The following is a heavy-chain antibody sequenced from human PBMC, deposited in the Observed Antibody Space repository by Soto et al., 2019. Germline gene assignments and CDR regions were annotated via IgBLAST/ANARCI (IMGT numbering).Heavy chain of an antibody. V-gene: IGHV3-53*02. D-gene: IGHD2-21*01. CDR1: GFSISSNY. Sequence: ELQLVETGGGLIQTGGSLRLSCAASGFSISSNYIAWVRQPPGKGLEWVSTTFSGGNTEYAASVKGRCSISRDNYKNMLYLQMDNLRVEDTAVYYCARKPPSAIQGWAFGMDVWGQGTTVSVSS. J-gene: IGHJ6*02. CDR2: TFSGGNT. CDR3: ARKPPSAIQGWAFGMDV.